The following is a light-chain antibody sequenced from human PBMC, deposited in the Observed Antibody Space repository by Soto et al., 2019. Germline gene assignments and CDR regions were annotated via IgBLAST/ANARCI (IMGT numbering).Light chain of an antibody. CDR2: QDS. V-gene: IGLV3-1*01. CDR3: QSWDSNTAV. J-gene: IGLJ1*01. Sequence: SYELPQPPSVSVSPGQTASITCSGDKLGDKYACWYQQKPGQSPVLVIYQDSKRPSGIPERFSGANSGNTATLTISGTQAMDEADYYCQSWDSNTAVFGTGTKLTVL. CDR1: KLGDKY.